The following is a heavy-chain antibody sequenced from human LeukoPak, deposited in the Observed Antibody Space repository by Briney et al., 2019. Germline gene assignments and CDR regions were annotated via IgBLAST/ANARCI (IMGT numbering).Heavy chain of an antibody. Sequence: SETLSLTCAVYGGSFSGYYWSWIRQPPGKGLEWIGSIYYGGSTYYNPSLKSRVTISVDTSKNQFSLKLSSVTAADTAVYYCARAGFDYYDSSGYYYPRYWYFDLWGRGTLVTVSS. CDR3: ARAGFDYYDSSGYYYPRYWYFDL. V-gene: IGHV4-34*01. CDR1: GGSFSGYY. J-gene: IGHJ2*01. CDR2: IYYGGST. D-gene: IGHD3-22*01.